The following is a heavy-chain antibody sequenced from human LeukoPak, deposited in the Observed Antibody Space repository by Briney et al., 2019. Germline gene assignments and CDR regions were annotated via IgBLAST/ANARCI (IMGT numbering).Heavy chain of an antibody. D-gene: IGHD3-22*01. V-gene: IGHV3-23*01. CDR3: AKDTQFYFDSSRGYYFDY. CDR1: GFIFSNYA. Sequence: GGSLRLSCAASGFIFSNYAMSWVRQAPGKGLEWVSAISGSGGSTYYADSVKGRFTISRDNSKNTLYLQMNTLRAEDTAVYYCAKDTQFYFDSSRGYYFDYWGQGTLVTVSS. J-gene: IGHJ4*02. CDR2: ISGSGGST.